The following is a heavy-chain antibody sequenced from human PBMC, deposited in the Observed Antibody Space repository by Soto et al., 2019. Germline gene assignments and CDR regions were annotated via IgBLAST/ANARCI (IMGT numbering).Heavy chain of an antibody. Sequence: ASVKVSCKASGYTLTSYYMHWVRQAPGQGLEWMGIINPSGGSTSYAQKFQGRVTMTRDTSTSTVYMELSSLRSEDTAVYYCARGNGEDYYDSSGYYFDYGMDVWGQGTTVTVSS. J-gene: IGHJ6*02. CDR2: INPSGGST. CDR1: GYTLTSYY. CDR3: ARGNGEDYYDSSGYYFDYGMDV. D-gene: IGHD3-22*01. V-gene: IGHV1-46*01.